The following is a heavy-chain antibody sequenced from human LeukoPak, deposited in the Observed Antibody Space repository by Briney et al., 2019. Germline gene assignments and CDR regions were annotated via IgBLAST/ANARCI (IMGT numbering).Heavy chain of an antibody. V-gene: IGHV4-61*02. D-gene: IGHD6-13*01. Sequence: PSQTLSLTCTVSGGSISSGSYYWSWIRQPAGKGLEWIGRIYTSGSTNYNPSLKSRVTISVDTSKNQFSLKLSSVTAADTAVYYCARRAPYSKQHYFDYWGQGTLVTVSS. CDR2: IYTSGST. CDR3: ARRAPYSKQHYFDY. CDR1: GGSISSGSYY. J-gene: IGHJ4*02.